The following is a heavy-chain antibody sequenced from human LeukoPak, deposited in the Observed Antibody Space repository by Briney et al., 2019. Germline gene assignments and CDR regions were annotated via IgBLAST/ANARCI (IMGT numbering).Heavy chain of an antibody. J-gene: IGHJ4*02. CDR3: ARFALKTPPTD. CDR2: ISSSSSYI. Sequence: GGSLRLSCAASGFTFSTYSMNWVRQAPGKGLEWVSSISSSSSYIYYADSVKGRFTISRDNAKNSLYLQMNSLRAEDTAVYFCARFALKTPPTDWGQGTLVTVSS. CDR1: GFTFSTYS. V-gene: IGHV3-21*01.